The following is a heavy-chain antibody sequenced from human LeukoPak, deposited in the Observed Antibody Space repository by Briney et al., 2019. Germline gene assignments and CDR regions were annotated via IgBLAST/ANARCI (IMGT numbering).Heavy chain of an antibody. D-gene: IGHD3-16*02. CDR3: ARDRQYSRYYFDY. CDR2: IIPIFGTA. V-gene: IGHV1-69*06. Sequence: SVKVSCKASGYTFTGYYMHWVRQAPGQGLEWMGGIIPIFGTANYAQKFQGRVAITADKSTSTAYMELSSLRSEDTAVYYCARDRQYSRYYFDYWGQGTLVTVSS. J-gene: IGHJ4*02. CDR1: GYTFTGYY.